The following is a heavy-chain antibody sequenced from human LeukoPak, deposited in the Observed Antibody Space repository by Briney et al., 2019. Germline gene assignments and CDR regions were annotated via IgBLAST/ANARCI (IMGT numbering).Heavy chain of an antibody. J-gene: IGHJ4*02. Sequence: PGGSLRLSCAASGFTFNTYTMNWVRQAPGKGLEWVSYISGSSGIIDYADSVRGRFTISRDNSKNTLYLQMNSLRAEDTAIYYCAKMRWELNYFDYWGQGTLVTVSS. CDR3: AKMRWELNYFDY. D-gene: IGHD4-23*01. V-gene: IGHV3-48*01. CDR2: ISGSSGII. CDR1: GFTFNTYT.